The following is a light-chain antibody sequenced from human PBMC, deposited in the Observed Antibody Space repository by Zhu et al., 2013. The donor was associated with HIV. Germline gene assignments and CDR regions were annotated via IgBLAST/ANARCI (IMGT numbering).Light chain of an antibody. CDR1: QTVKSS. J-gene: IGKJ4*01. CDR2: GAS. Sequence: EIVMTQSPGTLSLSPGERATLSCRASQTVKSSLAWYQQKTGQAPWLLIYGASSRATGIADRFSGSGSVRDFTLTITGLEPEDFAVYYCQQYGSSPLTFGGGTTMEI. V-gene: IGKV3-20*01. CDR3: QQYGSSPLT.